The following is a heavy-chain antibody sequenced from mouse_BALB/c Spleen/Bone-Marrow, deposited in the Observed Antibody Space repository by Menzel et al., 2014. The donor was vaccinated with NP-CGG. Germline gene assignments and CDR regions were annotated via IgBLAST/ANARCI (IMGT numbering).Heavy chain of an antibody. Sequence: VQLQQSGAELVRPGALVKLSCKASGFNIKVYYLHWVKQGPEQGLEWIGWIDPEKGNTKYDPKFQGKASIIADTSSNTAYLQLSSLTSEDTAVYYCARGAWARGYFDYWGQGTTLTVSS. CDR3: ARGAWARGYFDY. V-gene: IGHV14-1*02. D-gene: IGHD4-1*01. J-gene: IGHJ2*01. CDR2: IDPEKGNT. CDR1: GFNIKVYY.